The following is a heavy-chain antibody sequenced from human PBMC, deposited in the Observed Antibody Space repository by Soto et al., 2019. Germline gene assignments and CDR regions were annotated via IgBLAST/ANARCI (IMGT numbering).Heavy chain of an antibody. V-gene: IGHV3-21*06. Sequence: EVQLVESGGGLVKPGGSLRLSCSFTFNSYSLNWVRQAPGKGLEWVSSISSGSAYIKYADSVKGRFTISRDNANNFIYRQMSSLRVDDTALYYCTRDQGGSYDSWFDPWGQGTLVTVSS. J-gene: IGHJ5*02. CDR1: TFNSYS. CDR3: TRDQGGSYDSWFDP. CDR2: ISSGSAYI. D-gene: IGHD1-26*01.